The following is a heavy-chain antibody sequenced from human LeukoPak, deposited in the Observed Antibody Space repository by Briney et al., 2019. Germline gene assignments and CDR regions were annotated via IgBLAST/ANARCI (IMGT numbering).Heavy chain of an antibody. V-gene: IGHV1-24*01. J-gene: IGHJ5*02. D-gene: IGHD5-24*01. CDR1: GYTLTELS. Sequence: ASEKVSCKVSGYTLTELSMHWVRHAPGKGLEWKGGFDPEDGETIYEQKFQGRVTMTEDTSTDTAYMELSSLRSEDTAVYYCATQREMATITFDPWGQGTLVTVSS. CDR2: FDPEDGET. CDR3: ATQREMATITFDP.